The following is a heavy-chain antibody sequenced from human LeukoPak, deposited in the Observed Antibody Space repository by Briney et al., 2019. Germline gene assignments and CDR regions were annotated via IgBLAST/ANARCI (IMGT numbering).Heavy chain of an antibody. V-gene: IGHV3-74*01. CDR1: GFALSNYW. Sequence: HPGRSLRLSCAASGFALSNYWMDWVGQAPGKGLVWVSHITSDGSGTSYADSVKGRFTISRDIPKNTLYLQMNSLRAEDTAVYYCARDGILGSHDYWGQGTLVTVSS. D-gene: IGHD2-15*01. J-gene: IGHJ4*02. CDR3: ARDGILGSHDY. CDR2: ITSDGSGT.